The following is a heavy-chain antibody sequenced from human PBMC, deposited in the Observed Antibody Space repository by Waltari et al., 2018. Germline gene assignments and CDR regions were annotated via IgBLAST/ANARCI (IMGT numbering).Heavy chain of an antibody. CDR1: GGSISSYY. J-gene: IGHJ4*02. Sequence: QVQLQESGPGLVKPSETLSLTSTVSGGSISSYYWSWIRQPTGTGLEWIGYIYYSGSTNYNTSLKSRVTISVDTSKNQFSLKLSSVTAADTAVYYCARVYYDSSGYYSLDYWGQGTLVTVSS. CDR2: IYYSGST. D-gene: IGHD3-22*01. CDR3: ARVYYDSSGYYSLDY. V-gene: IGHV4-59*01.